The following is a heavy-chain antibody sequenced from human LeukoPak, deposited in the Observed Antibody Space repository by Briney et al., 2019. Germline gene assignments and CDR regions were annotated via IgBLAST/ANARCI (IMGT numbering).Heavy chain of an antibody. CDR2: IWSDASDK. Sequence: GGSLRLSCAASGFTFSHYGMHWVRQAPGTGLEWVAVIWSDASDKYYANSVKGRFTISRDNSKNSLYLQMNSLRAADTAVYYCAKDAQRGFDYSNSLDYWGQGTRVTVSS. CDR1: GFTFSHYG. D-gene: IGHD4-11*01. J-gene: IGHJ4*02. CDR3: AKDAQRGFDYSNSLDY. V-gene: IGHV3-33*06.